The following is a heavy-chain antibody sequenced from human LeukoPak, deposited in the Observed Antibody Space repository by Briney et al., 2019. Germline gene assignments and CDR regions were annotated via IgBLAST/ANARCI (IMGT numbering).Heavy chain of an antibody. CDR1: GGSISSYY. J-gene: IGHJ5*02. CDR2: IYTSGST. D-gene: IGHD6-13*01. Sequence: NPSETLSLTCTVPGGSISSYYWSWIRQPAGKGLEWIGRIYTSGSTNYNPSLKSRVTMSVDTSKNQFSLKLSSVTAADTAVYYCARDVEAAAGTSWFDPWGQGTLVTVSS. V-gene: IGHV4-4*07. CDR3: ARDVEAAAGTSWFDP.